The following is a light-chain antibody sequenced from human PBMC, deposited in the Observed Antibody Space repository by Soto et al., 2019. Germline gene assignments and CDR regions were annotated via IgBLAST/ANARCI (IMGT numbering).Light chain of an antibody. CDR3: QQSYIIPRA. Sequence: DIQMTQSPSSLSASVGDRVTITCRASQSIGSYVNWYQQKPGKAPQLLIFAASSLQSGVPSRFTGSGYGTDFTLTISSLQPEDFVTYYCQQSYIIPRAFGQGTTVEIK. J-gene: IGKJ1*01. CDR2: AAS. CDR1: QSIGSY. V-gene: IGKV1-39*01.